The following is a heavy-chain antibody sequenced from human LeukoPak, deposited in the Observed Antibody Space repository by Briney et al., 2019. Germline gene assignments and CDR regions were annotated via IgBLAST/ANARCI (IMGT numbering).Heavy chain of an antibody. D-gene: IGHD5-18*01. CDR3: ARDEDTAMVPVRD. Sequence: SVKVSCKASGGTFSSYAISWVRQAPGLGLERMGGIIPIFGTANYAQKFQGRVTITADESTSAAYMELSSLRSEDTAVYYCARDEDTAMVPVRDWGQGTLVTVSS. J-gene: IGHJ4*02. V-gene: IGHV1-69*13. CDR2: IIPIFGTA. CDR1: GGTFSSYA.